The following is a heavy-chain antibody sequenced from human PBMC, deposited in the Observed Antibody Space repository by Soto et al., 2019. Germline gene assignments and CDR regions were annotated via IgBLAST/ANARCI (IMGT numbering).Heavy chain of an antibody. V-gene: IGHV1-69*13. CDR1: GGTFSSYA. Sequence: VKVSCKASGGTFSSYAISWVRQAPGQGLEWMGGIIPIFGTANYAQKFQGRVTITADESTSTAYMELSSLRSEDTAVYYCARENVWGSYRSYYYYGMDVWGQGTTVTVSS. J-gene: IGHJ6*02. D-gene: IGHD3-16*02. CDR3: ARENVWGSYRSYYYYGMDV. CDR2: IIPIFGTA.